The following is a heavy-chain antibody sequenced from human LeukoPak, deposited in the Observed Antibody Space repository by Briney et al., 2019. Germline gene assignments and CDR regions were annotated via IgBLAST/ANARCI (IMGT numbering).Heavy chain of an antibody. CDR1: VYTFTDYY. D-gene: IGHD3-10*01. CDR2: INPNSGGT. J-gene: IGHJ4*02. CDR3: ARDLYASGTYRGDY. Sequence: ASVKVSCKASVYTFTDYYMHWVRQAPGQGREWLGWINPNSGGTNYAQMFQGRVTMTRDTSISTAYMELSRLTSDDTAVYYCARDLYASGTYRGDYWGQGTLVTVSS. V-gene: IGHV1-2*02.